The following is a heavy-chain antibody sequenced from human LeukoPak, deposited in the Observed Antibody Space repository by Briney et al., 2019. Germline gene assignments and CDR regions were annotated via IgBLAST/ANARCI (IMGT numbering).Heavy chain of an antibody. D-gene: IGHD1-26*01. CDR3: ARSLVGAAPGYFDY. J-gene: IGHJ4*02. CDR1: GGTLSSYT. Sequence: GSSVKVSCKASGGTLSSYTISWVRQAPGQGGEWMGRIIPILGIANYAQKFQGRVTITADKSTSTAYMELSSLRSEDTAVYYCARSLVGAAPGYFDYWSQGTLVTVSS. CDR2: IIPILGIA. V-gene: IGHV1-69*02.